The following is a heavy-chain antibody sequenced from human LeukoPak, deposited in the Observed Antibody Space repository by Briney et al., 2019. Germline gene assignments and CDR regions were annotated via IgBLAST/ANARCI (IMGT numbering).Heavy chain of an antibody. Sequence: SETLSLTCTVSGGSISSYYWSWIRQPPGKGLEWIGYIYYSGSTNYNPSLKSRVTISVDTSKDQFSLKLSSVTAADTAVYYCAKSADYGDYYFDYWGQGTLVTVSS. V-gene: IGHV4-59*01. CDR1: GGSISSYY. CDR2: IYYSGST. J-gene: IGHJ4*02. D-gene: IGHD4-17*01. CDR3: AKSADYGDYYFDY.